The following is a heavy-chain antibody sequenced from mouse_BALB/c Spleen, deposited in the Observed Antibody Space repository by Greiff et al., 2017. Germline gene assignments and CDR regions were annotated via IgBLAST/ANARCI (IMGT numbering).Heavy chain of an antibody. CDR3: ARKNYGYDEDAMDY. D-gene: IGHD2-2*01. CDR2: IWSGGST. CDR1: GFSLTSYG. Sequence: VQLVESGPGLVQPSQSLSITCTVSGFSLTSYGVHWVRQSPGKGLEWLGVIWSGGSTDYNAAFISRLSISKDNSKSQVFFKMNSLQANDTAIYYCARKNYGYDEDAMDYWGQGTSVTVSS. V-gene: IGHV2-2*02. J-gene: IGHJ4*01.